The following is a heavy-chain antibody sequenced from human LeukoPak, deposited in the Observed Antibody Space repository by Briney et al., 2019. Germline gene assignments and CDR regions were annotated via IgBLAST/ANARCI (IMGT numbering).Heavy chain of an antibody. D-gene: IGHD3-22*01. J-gene: IGHJ4*02. CDR2: ISGSGGST. Sequence: GGSLRLSCAAPGFTFSSYAMSWVRQAPGKGLEWVSAISGSGGSTYYADSVKGRFTISRDNSKNTLYLQMNSLRAEDTAVYYCASAWYYYDSSGYYLCYWGQGTLVTVSS. V-gene: IGHV3-23*01. CDR1: GFTFSSYA. CDR3: ASAWYYYDSSGYYLCY.